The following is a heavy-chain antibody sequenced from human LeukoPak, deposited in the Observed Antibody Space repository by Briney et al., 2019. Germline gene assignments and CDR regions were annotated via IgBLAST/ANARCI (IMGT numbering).Heavy chain of an antibody. D-gene: IGHD7-27*01. J-gene: IGHJ5*01. Sequence: TGGSLRLSCAASGFTFSAYWMTWVRQAPGRGLEWVANIRDDGSEEYYGDSVRGRFTISRDNAKNSVDLQMHSLRVEDTAVYYCARVLGLKGFDSWGQGTLVTVSS. CDR3: ARVLGLKGFDS. CDR2: IRDDGSEE. CDR1: GFTFSAYW. V-gene: IGHV3-7*04.